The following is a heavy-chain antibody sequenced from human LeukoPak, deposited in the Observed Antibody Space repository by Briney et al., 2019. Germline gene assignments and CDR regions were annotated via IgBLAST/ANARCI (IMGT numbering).Heavy chain of an antibody. CDR2: IYYSGNT. V-gene: IGHV4-59*01. J-gene: IGHJ4*02. Sequence: SETLSLTCTVSGGSISSYYWSWIRQPPGKGLEWIGYIYYSGNTNYNPSLKSRVTISVDTSKNQFSLKLSSVTAADTAVYYCARTDYYDSSGYPYWGQGTLVTVSP. CDR1: GGSISSYY. CDR3: ARTDYYDSSGYPY. D-gene: IGHD3-22*01.